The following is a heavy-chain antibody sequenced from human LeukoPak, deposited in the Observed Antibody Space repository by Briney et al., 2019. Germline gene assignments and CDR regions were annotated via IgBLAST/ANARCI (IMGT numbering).Heavy chain of an antibody. D-gene: IGHD1-26*01. V-gene: IGHV4-38-2*02. CDR2: IYHSGST. CDR3: ARTNGIVGATGY. J-gene: IGHJ4*02. CDR1: GYSISSGYY. Sequence: PSETLSLTCTVSGYSISSGYYWGWIRQPPGKGLEWIASIYHSGSTYSNPSLRSRLTISVDTSKNQFSLRLSSVTAADTAVYYCARTNGIVGATGYWGQGTLVTVSS.